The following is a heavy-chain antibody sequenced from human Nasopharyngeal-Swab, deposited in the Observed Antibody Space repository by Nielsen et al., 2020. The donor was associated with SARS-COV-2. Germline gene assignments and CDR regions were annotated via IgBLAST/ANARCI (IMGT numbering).Heavy chain of an antibody. CDR3: ARDYGDYERMQYYYYYGMDV. Sequence: LKLSCAASGFTFSSYEMTWVRQAPGKGLAWVSYISSSGSTIYYADSVKGRFTISRDNAKNSLYLQMNSLRAEDTAVYYCARDYGDYERMQYYYYYGMDVWGQGTTVTVSS. CDR1: GFTFSSYE. CDR2: ISSSGSTI. D-gene: IGHD4-17*01. J-gene: IGHJ6*02. V-gene: IGHV3-48*03.